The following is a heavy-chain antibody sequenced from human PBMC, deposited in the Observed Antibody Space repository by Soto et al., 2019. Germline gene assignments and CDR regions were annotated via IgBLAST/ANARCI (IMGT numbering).Heavy chain of an antibody. CDR1: GYTFSSYD. CDR2: INPSGGST. D-gene: IGHD2-2*01. Sequence: ASVKVSCTASGYTFSSYDITWVRQAPGQGLEWMGIINPSGGSTSYAQKFQGRVTMTRDTSTSTVYMELSSLRSEDTAVYYCAVPRNSYYFDYWGQGTLVTVSS. V-gene: IGHV1-46*01. CDR3: AVPRNSYYFDY. J-gene: IGHJ4*02.